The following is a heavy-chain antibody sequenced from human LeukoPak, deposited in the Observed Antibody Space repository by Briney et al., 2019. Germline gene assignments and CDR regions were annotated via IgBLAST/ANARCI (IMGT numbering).Heavy chain of an antibody. Sequence: PSETLSLTCTVSGGSFSSYYWSWIRQPPGKGLEGIGYIYYSGSTIYNPSLKSRGAMSVDRSKDQFSLKLTSVTAADTALYYCAXQGSVGLADAFDVWGQGTMVTVSS. CDR3: AXQGSVGLADAFDV. CDR2: IYYSGST. CDR1: GGSFSSYY. J-gene: IGHJ3*01. V-gene: IGHV4-59*08. D-gene: IGHD3/OR15-3a*01.